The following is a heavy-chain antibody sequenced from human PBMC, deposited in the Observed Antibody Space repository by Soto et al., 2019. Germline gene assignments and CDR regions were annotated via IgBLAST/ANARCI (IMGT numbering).Heavy chain of an antibody. CDR2: ISAYNGNT. CDR1: GYTFTSYG. Sequence: ASVKVSCKASGYTFTSYGISWLRQAPGQGLEWMGWISAYNGNTNYAQKLQGRVAMTTDTSTSTAYMELRSLRSDDTAVYYCARGRPIAAAGPPDYWGQGTLVTV. J-gene: IGHJ4*02. D-gene: IGHD6-13*01. V-gene: IGHV1-18*01. CDR3: ARGRPIAAAGPPDY.